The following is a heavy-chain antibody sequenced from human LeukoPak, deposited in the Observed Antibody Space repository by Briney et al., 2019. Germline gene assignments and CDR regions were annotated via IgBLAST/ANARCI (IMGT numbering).Heavy chain of an antibody. CDR1: GFTFSSYE. V-gene: IGHV3-48*03. Sequence: SGGSLRLSCAASGFTFSSYEMNWVRQAPGKGPEWVSYISGSGSTVYYADSVKGRFTISRDNAKNSLYLQMNSLRAEDTAVYYCARDSSGWYYFDCWGQGTLVTVSS. J-gene: IGHJ4*02. D-gene: IGHD6-19*01. CDR3: ARDSSGWYYFDC. CDR2: ISGSGSTV.